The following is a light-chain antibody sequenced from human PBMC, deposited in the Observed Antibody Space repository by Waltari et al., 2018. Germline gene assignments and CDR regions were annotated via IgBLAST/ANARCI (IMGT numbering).Light chain of an antibody. V-gene: IGLV1-47*01. Sequence: QSVLTQPPSASGTPGQRVTISCSGSSSNIGSNYVYWYQQLPGTAPKLLIYRNNQRPSGVPDRFSGSKSCTSASLAISGLRSEDEADYYCAAWDDGLSGPWVFGGGTKLTVL. CDR2: RNN. J-gene: IGLJ3*02. CDR1: SSNIGSNY. CDR3: AAWDDGLSGPWV.